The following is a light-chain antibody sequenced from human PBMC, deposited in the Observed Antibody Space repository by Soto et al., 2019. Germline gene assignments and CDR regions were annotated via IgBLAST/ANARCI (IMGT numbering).Light chain of an antibody. V-gene: IGKV3-15*01. CDR2: DTS. CDR3: QPYNNWPLT. Sequence: EILMTQSPATLSVSPGERATLSCRASQSVSSNLAWYQQKPGQAPRLLIYDTSTRATGVPARFSGSRSGPEFTLTINSLQSEDFAIYYCQPYNNWPLTFGGGTKVDIK. CDR1: QSVSSN. J-gene: IGKJ4*01.